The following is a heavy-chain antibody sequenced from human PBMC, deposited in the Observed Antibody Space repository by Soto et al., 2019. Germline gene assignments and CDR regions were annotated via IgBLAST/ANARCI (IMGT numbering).Heavy chain of an antibody. Sequence: GESLKISCQGSGYSFTTYWIGWVRQIPGKGLEWMGIIYPGDSDTRYSPSFQGQVTISADKSISTAYLQWSSLKASDTAIYYCATGGYCSGTRCYNFFDYWGQGTRVTVSS. CDR1: GYSFTTYW. CDR2: IYPGDSDT. D-gene: IGHD2-2*02. J-gene: IGHJ4*02. V-gene: IGHV5-51*01. CDR3: ATGGYCSGTRCYNFFDY.